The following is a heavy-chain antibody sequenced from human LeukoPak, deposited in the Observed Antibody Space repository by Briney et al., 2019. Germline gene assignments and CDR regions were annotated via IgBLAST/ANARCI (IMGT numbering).Heavy chain of an antibody. CDR2: INSGGTT. V-gene: IGHV3-53*04. J-gene: IGHJ6*02. Sequence: GESLKFSCAASGSNVTYNYMTWVRQAPGKGLEWVSLINSGGTTYYADSLKGRFTISRHNPNNTLFLQMNSVRPEDTAVYYCARTSYYYDMDVWGQGTTVTVSS. CDR1: GSNVTYNY. CDR3: ARTSYYYDMDV.